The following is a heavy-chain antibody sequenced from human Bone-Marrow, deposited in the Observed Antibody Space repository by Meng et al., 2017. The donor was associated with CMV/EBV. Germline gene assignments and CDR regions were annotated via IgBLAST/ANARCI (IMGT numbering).Heavy chain of an antibody. Sequence: SETLSLTCTVSGGSISSYYWSWIRQPPGKGLEWIGYIYYSGSTNYNPSLKSRVTISVDTSKNQFSLKPSSVTAADTAVYYCARERGIAVAGIVGRELLKLGVDYWGQGTLVTVSS. V-gene: IGHV4-59*01. J-gene: IGHJ4*02. CDR2: IYYSGST. CDR1: GGSISSYY. CDR3: ARERGIAVAGIVGRELLKLGVDY. D-gene: IGHD6-19*01.